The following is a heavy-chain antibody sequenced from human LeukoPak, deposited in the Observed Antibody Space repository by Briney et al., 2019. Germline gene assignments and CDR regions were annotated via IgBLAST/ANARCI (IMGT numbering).Heavy chain of an antibody. V-gene: IGHV3-23*01. J-gene: IGHJ4*02. CDR3: AKDGTSIAVAGDFDY. CDR1: GFTFSSYA. D-gene: IGHD6-19*01. CDR2: ISGSGGST. Sequence: GGSLRLSCAASGFTFSSYAMSWVRQAPGKGLEWVAAISGSGGSTYYADSVKGRFTISRDNSKNTLYLQMNSLRAEDTAVYYCAKDGTSIAVAGDFDYWGQGTLVTVSS.